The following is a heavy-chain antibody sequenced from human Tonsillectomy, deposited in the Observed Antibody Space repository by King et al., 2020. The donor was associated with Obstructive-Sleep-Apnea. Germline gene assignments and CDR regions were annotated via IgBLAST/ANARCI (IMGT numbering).Heavy chain of an antibody. CDR2: IYPGDSET. CDR3: ARAGGPPAPFAAMDV. J-gene: IGHJ6*02. D-gene: IGHD2-2*01. CDR1: GYSFTSYW. V-gene: IGHV5-51*01. Sequence: VQLVESGVEVKKPGESLKISCKGSGYSFTSYWIGWVRQMPGEGLEWMGIIYPGDSETRYSPSFQGQVTISADKSISTAYLQWSSLKTSDTAMYYCARAGGPPAPFAAMDVWGQGTTVTVS.